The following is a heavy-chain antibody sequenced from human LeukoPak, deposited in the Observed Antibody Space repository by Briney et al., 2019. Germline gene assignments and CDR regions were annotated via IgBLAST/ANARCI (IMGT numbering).Heavy chain of an antibody. J-gene: IGHJ4*02. CDR1: GYNFPSYT. V-gene: IGHV1-3*01. CDR3: ARSSSGTYHY. Sequence: ASVKVSCKTSGYNFPSYTMHWLRQAPGQSPEWMGSINGDNGNTKYSEKFQDRVTFTRDTSASSAYMELSSLRSEDTAMYYCARSSSGTYHYWGQGTLVTVSS. D-gene: IGHD3-10*01. CDR2: INGDNGNT.